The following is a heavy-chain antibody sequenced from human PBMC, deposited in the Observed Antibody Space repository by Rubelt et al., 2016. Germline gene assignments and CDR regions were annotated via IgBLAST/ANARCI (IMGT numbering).Heavy chain of an antibody. D-gene: IGHD2-2*01. CDR3: AGGDCSSTSCYPLGAFDI. CDR2: INHSGNI. J-gene: IGHJ3*02. CDR1: GGSFSDYY. Sequence: QVQLQQWGAGLLKPSETLSLTCAVYGGSFSDYYWSWIRQPPGKGLEWIGEINHSGNINYNPSLKGRVTISVDTSKNQFSLKLSSVTAADTAVYYCAGGDCSSTSCYPLGAFDIWGQGTMVTVSS. V-gene: IGHV4-34*01.